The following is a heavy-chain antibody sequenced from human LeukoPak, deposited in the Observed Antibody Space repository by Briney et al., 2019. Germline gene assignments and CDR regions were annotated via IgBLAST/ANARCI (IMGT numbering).Heavy chain of an antibody. CDR3: ARAVYCSSTSCYFDS. D-gene: IGHD2-2*01. Sequence: PSETLSLTCTVSGASIRSYYWSWIRQPAGKGLEWIGRFYASGSTDYNPSLKSRVTMSLVASKNQFSLKLSSVTAADTAVYYCARAVYCSSTSCYFDSWGQGTLVTVSS. J-gene: IGHJ4*02. CDR2: FYASGST. V-gene: IGHV4-4*07. CDR1: GASIRSYY.